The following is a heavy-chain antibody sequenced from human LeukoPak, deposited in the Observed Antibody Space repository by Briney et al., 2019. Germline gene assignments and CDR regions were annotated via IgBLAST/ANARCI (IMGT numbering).Heavy chain of an antibody. V-gene: IGHV4-59*01. CDR1: GGSISSYY. CDR3: ARDTSSRTRVGTIDI. D-gene: IGHD1/OR15-1a*01. CDR2: VYYSGST. J-gene: IGHJ3*02. Sequence: SETLSLTCTVSGGSISSYYWSWIRQPPGKGLEWIGYVYYSGSTNYNPSLKSRVTLSVDTSKNQFSLKLSSVTAADTAVYYCARDTSSRTRVGTIDIWGQGTMVTVSS.